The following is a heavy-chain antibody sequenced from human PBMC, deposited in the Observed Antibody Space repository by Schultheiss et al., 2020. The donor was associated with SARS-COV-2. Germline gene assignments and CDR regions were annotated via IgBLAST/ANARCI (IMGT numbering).Heavy chain of an antibody. CDR2: INHSGST. J-gene: IGHJ4*02. V-gene: IGHV4-34*01. CDR3: ARGGLLWFGEMNQ. D-gene: IGHD3-10*01. CDR1: GGSFSGYY. Sequence: SETLSLTCAVYGGSFSGYYWSWIRQPPGKGLAWIGEINHSGSTNYNPSLKSRVTISVDTSKNQFSLKLSSVTAADTAVYYCARGGLLWFGEMNQWGQGTLVTVSS.